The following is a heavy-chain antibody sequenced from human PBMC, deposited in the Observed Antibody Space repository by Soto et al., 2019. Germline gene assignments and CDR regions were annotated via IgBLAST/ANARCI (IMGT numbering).Heavy chain of an antibody. J-gene: IGHJ4*02. CDR1: GYTFTTYG. D-gene: IGHD3-16*01. CDR2: ISAYSGKT. Sequence: QVQLVQSGGEVKKPEASVKVSCKTSGYTFTTYGISWVRQAPGQGLEWVGWISAYSGKTHYAQKFQGKVTMTTDTSTNTAYLELRSLRSDDTAAYYCARDPYLGDHQYWGQGTLVTVSS. CDR3: ARDPYLGDHQY. V-gene: IGHV1-18*01.